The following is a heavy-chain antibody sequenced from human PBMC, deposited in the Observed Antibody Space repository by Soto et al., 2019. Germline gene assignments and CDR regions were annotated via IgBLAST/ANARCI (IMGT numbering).Heavy chain of an antibody. CDR3: ARLTAIVPSTVYN. J-gene: IGHJ4*02. D-gene: IGHD1-26*01. CDR2: IYHSGST. CDR1: GGSISTYY. V-gene: IGHV4-59*08. Sequence: QVQLQESGPGLVKPSETLSLTCTVSGGSISTYYWSWVRQPPGKGLEWIGYIYHSGSTNYNPSLANRVTMSSDTSKNQFSLQLRSVAAAATAVYYCARLTAIVPSTVYNRGQGILVTVSS.